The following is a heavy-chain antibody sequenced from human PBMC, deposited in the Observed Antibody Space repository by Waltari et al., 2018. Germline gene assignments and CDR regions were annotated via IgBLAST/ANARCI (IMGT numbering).Heavy chain of an antibody. V-gene: IGHV3-7*01. D-gene: IGHD6-13*01. Sequence: VQLVESGGGVVQPGRSLRLSCAASGFTFSSYGMHWVRQAPGKGLEWVANIRQDGSMKFYVDSVRGRFTISRDNAKNSLYLQMSSLRAEDTGVYYCATSAAAAGNDWGQGTLVTVSS. CDR3: ATSAAAAGND. J-gene: IGHJ4*02. CDR1: GFTFSSYG. CDR2: IRQDGSMK.